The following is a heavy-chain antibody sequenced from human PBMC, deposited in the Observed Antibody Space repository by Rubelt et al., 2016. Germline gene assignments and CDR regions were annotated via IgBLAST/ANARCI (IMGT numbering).Heavy chain of an antibody. Sequence: QVQLVQSGAEVKKPGASVKVSCKASGYTFTSYGISWMRQAPGQGLEWMGWIRAYHGNTNYALKRQCRFSMTPDTSTSTSCMGLWSLRSKDTAVYYCARGARRYSMGPRKAFDIWGQGTMVTVSS. D-gene: IGHD4-11*01. CDR1: GYTFTSYG. CDR3: ARGARRYSMGPRKAFDI. V-gene: IGHV1-18*01. CDR2: IRAYHGNT. J-gene: IGHJ3*02.